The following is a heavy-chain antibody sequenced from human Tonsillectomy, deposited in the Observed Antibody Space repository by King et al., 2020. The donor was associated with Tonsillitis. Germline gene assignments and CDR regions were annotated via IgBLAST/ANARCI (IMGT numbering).Heavy chain of an antibody. CDR1: GGTFSSYA. J-gene: IGHJ3*02. CDR2: IIPIFGTA. D-gene: IGHD3-3*01. Sequence: QLVQSGAEVKKPGSSVKVSCKASGGTFSSYAISWVRQAPGQGLEWMGGIIPIFGTANYAQKFQGRVTITADKSTSTAYMELSSLSSEDTAVYYCARGGDFWSGYPDAFDIWGQGTMVTVSS. V-gene: IGHV1-69*06. CDR3: ARGGDFWSGYPDAFDI.